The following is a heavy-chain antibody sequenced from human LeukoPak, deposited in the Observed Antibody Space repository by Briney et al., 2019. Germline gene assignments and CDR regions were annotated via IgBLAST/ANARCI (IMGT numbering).Heavy chain of an antibody. CDR3: ARGSRELLDAFDI. D-gene: IGHD1-26*01. V-gene: IGHV3-48*03. J-gene: IGHJ3*02. CDR1: GFTFSSSE. Sequence: GGSLRLSCAASGFTFSSSEMNWVRQAPGKGLEWVSYISSSGSTIYYADSVKGRFTISRDNAKNSLYLQMNSLRAEDTAVYYCARGSRELLDAFDIWGQGTMVTVSS. CDR2: ISSSGSTI.